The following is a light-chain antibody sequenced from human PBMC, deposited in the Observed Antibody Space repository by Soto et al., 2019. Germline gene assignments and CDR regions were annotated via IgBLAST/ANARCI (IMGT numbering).Light chain of an antibody. CDR1: ESVVSNY. CDR3: QQYGSIPWT. CDR2: DAS. J-gene: IGKJ1*01. V-gene: IGKV3-20*01. Sequence: EIVLTQSPGTLSLSPGERATLSCRATESVVSNYLAWYQLKPGHAPRLLIYDASSRATGIPDRFSGSGSGTDFTLTISRLEPEDFAVYYCQQYGSIPWTFGKGTKVEIK.